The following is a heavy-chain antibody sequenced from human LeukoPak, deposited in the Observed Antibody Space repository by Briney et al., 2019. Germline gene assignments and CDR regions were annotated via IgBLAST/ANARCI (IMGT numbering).Heavy chain of an antibody. D-gene: IGHD3-22*01. CDR2: ISSSGSTI. Sequence: GGSLRLSCAASGFTFSDYHMSWIRQAPGKGLEWVSYISSSGSTIYYADSVKGRFTISRDNAKNSLYLQMNSLRAEDTAVYYCARDHSREYYYDSSGYYGILDYWGQGTLVTVSS. J-gene: IGHJ4*02. CDR1: GFTFSDYH. CDR3: ARDHSREYYYDSSGYYGILDY. V-gene: IGHV3-11*04.